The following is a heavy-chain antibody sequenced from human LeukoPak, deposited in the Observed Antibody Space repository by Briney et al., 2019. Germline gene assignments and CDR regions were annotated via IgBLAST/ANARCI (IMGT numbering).Heavy chain of an antibody. J-gene: IGHJ6*02. D-gene: IGHD2-2*01. CDR2: IIPIFGIA. CDR3: ASERDQLLLRYYYYYYGMDV. CDR1: GGTFTSYA. Sequence: GASVKVSCKASGGTFTSYAISWVRQAPGQGLKWKGRIIPIFGIANYAQKFQGRVTITADKSTSTAYMELSSLRSEDTAVYYCASERDQLLLRYYYYYYGMDVWGQGTTVTVSS. V-gene: IGHV1-69*04.